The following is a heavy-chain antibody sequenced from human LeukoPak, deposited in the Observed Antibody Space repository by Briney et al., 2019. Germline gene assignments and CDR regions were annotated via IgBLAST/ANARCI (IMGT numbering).Heavy chain of an antibody. V-gene: IGHV5-51*01. CDR2: IYPGDSDT. CDR3: CASTFYCSSTSCYTSRWFDP. Sequence: GESLKISCKGSGYSFTSYWIGWVRQMPGKGLEWMGIIYPGDSDTRYSPSFQGQVTISADKSISTAYLQWISLKASDTAMYYCCASTFYCSSTSCYTSRWFDPWGQGTLVTVSS. D-gene: IGHD2-2*02. CDR1: GYSFTSYW. J-gene: IGHJ5*02.